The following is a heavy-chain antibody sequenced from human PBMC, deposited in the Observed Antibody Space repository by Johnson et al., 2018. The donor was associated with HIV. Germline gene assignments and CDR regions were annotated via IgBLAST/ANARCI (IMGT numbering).Heavy chain of an antibody. CDR3: ARGDRSTYYRRGAFDI. V-gene: IGHV3-30-3*01. CDR1: RFTVSSNE. CDR2: ISYDGSNK. J-gene: IGHJ3*02. D-gene: IGHD1-26*01. Sequence: QVQLVESRGVLVQPGGSLRLSCAAPRFTVSSNEMSWVRQGPGKGLEWVAVISYDGSNKYYADSVKGRFTISRDNSKNTLYLQMNSLRAEDTAAYSCARGDRSTYYRRGAFDIWGQGTMVTVSS.